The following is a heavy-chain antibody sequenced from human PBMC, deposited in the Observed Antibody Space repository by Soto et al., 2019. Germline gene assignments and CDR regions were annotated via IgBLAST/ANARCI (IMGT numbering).Heavy chain of an antibody. Sequence: QVQLQESGPGLVKPSQTLSLTCTVSGGSISSGGYYWSWIRQHPGKGLEWIGYIYYSGSTYYNPSLKSRVTLSVDTSKNQFSLKLSSVTAADTAVYYCARDSTEDDYDSAFDIWGQGTMVTVSS. CDR2: IYYSGST. CDR1: GGSISSGGYY. V-gene: IGHV4-31*03. CDR3: ARDSTEDDYDSAFDI. J-gene: IGHJ3*02. D-gene: IGHD4-17*01.